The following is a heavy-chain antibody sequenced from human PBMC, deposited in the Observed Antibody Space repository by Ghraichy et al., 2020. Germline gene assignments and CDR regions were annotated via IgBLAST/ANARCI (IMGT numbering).Heavy chain of an antibody. Sequence: SETLSLTCTVSGGSISSYYWSWIRQPAGKGLEWIGRIYTSGSTNYNPSLKSRVTMSVDTSKNQFSLKLSSVTAADTAVYYCARHHETRLVVQSYYYGMDVWGQGTTVTVSS. V-gene: IGHV4-4*07. CDR1: GGSISSYY. CDR3: ARHHETRLVVQSYYYGMDV. D-gene: IGHD2-2*01. CDR2: IYTSGST. J-gene: IGHJ6*02.